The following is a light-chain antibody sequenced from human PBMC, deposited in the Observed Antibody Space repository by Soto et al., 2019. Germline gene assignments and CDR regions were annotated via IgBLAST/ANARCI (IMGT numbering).Light chain of an antibody. J-gene: IGKJ4*01. Sequence: DIQMTQSPSSLSASVGDRVTITCRASQNIGDSLNWYQQKPGKAPKLLIYGAFNLQSGVPSRFSGSGSGTEFTLTISGLQPDDFATYYCLQDSNYPLTFGGGTKVDI. CDR3: LQDSNYPLT. CDR2: GAF. CDR1: QNIGDS. V-gene: IGKV1-39*01.